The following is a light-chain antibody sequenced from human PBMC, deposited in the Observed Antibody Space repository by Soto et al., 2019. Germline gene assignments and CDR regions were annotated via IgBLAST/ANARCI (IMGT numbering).Light chain of an antibody. Sequence: QSALTQPPSASGTPGQRVTISCSGSSSNIGSNTVNWYQQLPGTAPKLLIYSNNQRPSGVPDRFSGSKSGTSASLAISGLQSEDEADYYCAAWDDSLNGQFGGGTQLTVL. V-gene: IGLV1-44*01. CDR2: SNN. CDR1: SSNIGSNT. CDR3: AAWDDSLNGQ. J-gene: IGLJ2*01.